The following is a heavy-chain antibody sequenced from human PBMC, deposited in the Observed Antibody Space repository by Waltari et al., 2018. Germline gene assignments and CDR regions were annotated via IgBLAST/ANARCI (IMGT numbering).Heavy chain of an antibody. CDR3: ARGGATSGWYRSFDY. V-gene: IGHV1-46*01. CDR1: GYTFTGYY. D-gene: IGHD6-19*01. CDR2: INPSGGST. Sequence: QVQLVQSGAEVKKPGASVKVSCKASGYTFTGYYMHWVRQAPGQGLEWMGRINPSGGSTSYAQKCQGRVTMTRDTSTSTVYMELSSLRSEDTAVYYCARGGATSGWYRSFDYWGQGTLVTVSS. J-gene: IGHJ4*02.